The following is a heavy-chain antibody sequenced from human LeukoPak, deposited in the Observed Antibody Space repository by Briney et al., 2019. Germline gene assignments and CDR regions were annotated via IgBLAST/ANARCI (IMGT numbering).Heavy chain of an antibody. J-gene: IGHJ6*02. CDR3: VEGEGYGMDV. D-gene: IGHD1-26*01. Sequence: GGSLRLSCAASGFTVSSNYMSWVRQAPGEGLEYVSGISSNGGTTYYADSVKGRFTISRDNSKNTLYLQMSSLRAEDTAVYYCVEGEGYGMDVWGQGTTVTVSS. CDR2: ISSNGGTT. CDR1: GFTVSSNY. V-gene: IGHV3-64D*06.